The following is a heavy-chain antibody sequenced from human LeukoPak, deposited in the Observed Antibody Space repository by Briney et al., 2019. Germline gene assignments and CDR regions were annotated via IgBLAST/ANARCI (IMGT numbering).Heavy chain of an antibody. D-gene: IGHD4-11*01. CDR2: ISASGGST. V-gene: IGHV3-23*01. CDR1: GFAFSSYA. J-gene: IGHJ4*02. Sequence: GGSLRLSCAASGFAFSSYAMTWVRQAPGKGLDWVSSISASGGSTYYADSVKGRFTISRDNSKNTLYLQMNSLRAEDTAVYYCAKRSTVTTPSPHFDYWGQGTLVTVSS. CDR3: AKRSTVTTPSPHFDY.